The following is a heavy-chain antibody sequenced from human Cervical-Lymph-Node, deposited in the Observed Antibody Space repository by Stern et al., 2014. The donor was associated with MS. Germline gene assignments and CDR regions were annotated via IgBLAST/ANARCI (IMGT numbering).Heavy chain of an antibody. Sequence: QLVQSGAEVKKPGSSVRVSCRASGGNFNNYAIAWVRQAPGQGLEWMGGIIPVLGTSTYAPKFQGRFIISAYTFTTASMELSSLTSDDTAVFYCARDRSMGVTPFFDYWGQGTLVTVSS. D-gene: IGHD3-16*01. CDR2: IIPVLGTS. V-gene: IGHV1-69*06. CDR1: GGNFNNYA. J-gene: IGHJ4*02. CDR3: ARDRSMGVTPFFDY.